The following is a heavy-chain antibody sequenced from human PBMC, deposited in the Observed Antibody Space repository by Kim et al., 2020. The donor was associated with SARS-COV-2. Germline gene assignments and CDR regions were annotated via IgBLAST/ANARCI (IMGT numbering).Heavy chain of an antibody. Sequence: PSLGSRVAISVDTSKNQFSLNLRSVTAADTALYYCARDRGGLKHYMDVWGKGTAVTISS. J-gene: IGHJ6*03. CDR3: ARDRGGLKHYMDV. V-gene: IGHV4-59*01. D-gene: IGHD3-10*01.